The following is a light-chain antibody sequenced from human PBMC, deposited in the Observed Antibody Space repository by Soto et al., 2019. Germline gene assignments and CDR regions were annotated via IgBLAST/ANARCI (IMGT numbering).Light chain of an antibody. CDR3: ATWDDSLDGWV. V-gene: IGLV1-44*01. CDR2: SNN. CDR1: SSNIGRNI. J-gene: IGLJ3*02. Sequence: QSVLTQPPSASGTPGQRVNISCSGSSSNIGRNIVNWYQHLPGMAPKLLIYSNNHRPSGVPDRFSGSKSGTSASLAISGLQSEDEADYYCATWDDSLDGWVFGGGTKLTVL.